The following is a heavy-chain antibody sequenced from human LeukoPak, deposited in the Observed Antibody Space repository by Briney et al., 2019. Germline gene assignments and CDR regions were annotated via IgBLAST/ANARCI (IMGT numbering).Heavy chain of an antibody. D-gene: IGHD5-24*01. CDR3: TFLRDYYNNDAFDI. Sequence: GGSLRLSCAASGFTVSSNYMSWVRQAPGKGLEWVSVIYSGGSTYYADSVKGRFTISRDNSKNTLSLQMNSLRAEDTAVYYCTFLRDYYNNDAFDIWGQGTMVTVSS. J-gene: IGHJ3*02. V-gene: IGHV3-66*01. CDR2: IYSGGST. CDR1: GFTVSSNY.